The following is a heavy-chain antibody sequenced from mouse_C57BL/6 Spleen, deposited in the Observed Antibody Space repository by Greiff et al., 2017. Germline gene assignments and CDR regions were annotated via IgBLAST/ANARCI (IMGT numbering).Heavy chain of an antibody. CDR3: ARPTVVGYYAMDY. V-gene: IGHV7-3*01. Sequence: EVQGVESGGGLVQPGGSLSLSCAASGFTFTDYYMSWVRQPPGKALEWLGFIRNKANGYTTEYSASVKGRFTISRDNSQSILYLQMNALRAEDSATYYCARPTVVGYYAMDYWGQGTSVTVSS. CDR1: GFTFTDYY. D-gene: IGHD1-1*01. J-gene: IGHJ4*01. CDR2: IRNKANGYTT.